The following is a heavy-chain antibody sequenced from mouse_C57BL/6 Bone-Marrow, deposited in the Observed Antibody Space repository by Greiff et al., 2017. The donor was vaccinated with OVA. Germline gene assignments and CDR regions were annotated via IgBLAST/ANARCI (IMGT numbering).Heavy chain of an antibody. CDR2: IDPSDSYT. J-gene: IGHJ1*03. D-gene: IGHD1-1*01. CDR1: GYTFTSYW. Sequence: QVQLQQPGAELVMPGASVKLSCKASGYTFTSYWMHWVKQRPGQGLEWIGEIDPSDSYTNYNQKFKGKSTLTADKSSSTAYMQLSSLTSEDSAVYDCAREEYGRSYGYFDVWGTGTTVTVSS. CDR3: AREEYGRSYGYFDV. V-gene: IGHV1-69*01.